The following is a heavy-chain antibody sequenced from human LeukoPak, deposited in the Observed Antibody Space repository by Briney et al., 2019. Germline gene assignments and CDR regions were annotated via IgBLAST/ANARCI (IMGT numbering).Heavy chain of an antibody. CDR1: GFTFSSYA. V-gene: IGHV3-23*01. D-gene: IGHD2-15*01. Sequence: GGSLRLSCAASGFTFSSYAMSWVRQAPGKGLEWVSAISGSGGSTYYADSVKGRFTISRDNSKNTLYLQMNSLRAEDTAVYYCARAGYCSGGNCYLDYWGQGTLVTVSS. CDR3: ARAGYCSGGNCYLDY. CDR2: ISGSGGST. J-gene: IGHJ4*03.